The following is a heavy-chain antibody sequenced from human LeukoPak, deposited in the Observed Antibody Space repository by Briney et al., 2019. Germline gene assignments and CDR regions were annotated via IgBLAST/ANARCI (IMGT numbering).Heavy chain of an antibody. CDR3: ARYDGSAGISR. CDR1: GGSISSYY. J-gene: IGHJ4*02. Sequence: SETLSLTCTVSGGSISSYYWSWIRQPPGKGLEWIGYIYYSGSTNYNPSLKSRVTISVDTSKNQFSLKLSSVTAADTAVYYCARYDGSAGISRWGQGTLVTVSS. CDR2: IYYSGST. V-gene: IGHV4-59*01. D-gene: IGHD6-13*01.